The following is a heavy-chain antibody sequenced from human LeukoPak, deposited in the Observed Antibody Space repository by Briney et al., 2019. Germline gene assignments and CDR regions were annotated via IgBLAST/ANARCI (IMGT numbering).Heavy chain of an antibody. J-gene: IGHJ4*02. CDR1: GGSISGSY. V-gene: IGHV4-30-4*08. CDR2: IYYSGST. D-gene: IGHD3-22*01. CDR3: ASYYYDSSGYYPAWD. Sequence: SETLSLTCTVSGGSISGSYWSWIRQPPGKGLEWIGYIYYSGSTYYNPSLKSRVTISVDTSKNQFSLKLSSVTAADTAVYYCASYYYDSSGYYPAWDWGQGTLVTVSS.